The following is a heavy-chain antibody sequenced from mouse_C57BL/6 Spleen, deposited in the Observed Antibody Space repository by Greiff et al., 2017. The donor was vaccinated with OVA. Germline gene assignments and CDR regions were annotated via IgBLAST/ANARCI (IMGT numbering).Heavy chain of an antibody. CDR2: IYPGDGDT. CDR3: ALIYDGYYAMDY. Sequence: VKVVESGPELVKPGASVKISCKASGYAFSSSWMNWVKQRPGKGLEWIGRIYPGDGDTNYNGKFKGKATLTADKSSSTAYMQLSSLTSEDSAVYFCALIYDGYYAMDYWGQGTSVTVSS. D-gene: IGHD2-3*01. CDR1: GYAFSSSW. J-gene: IGHJ4*01. V-gene: IGHV1-82*01.